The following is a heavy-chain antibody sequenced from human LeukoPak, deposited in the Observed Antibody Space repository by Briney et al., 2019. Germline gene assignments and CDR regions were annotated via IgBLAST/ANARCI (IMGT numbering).Heavy chain of an antibody. CDR1: GYTFTGYY. CDR3: ARVADKSGSIAAAIDY. CDR2: INPNSGGT. J-gene: IGHJ4*02. Sequence: ASVKVSCTASGYTFTGYYMHWVRQAPGQGLEWMGWINPNSGGTNYAQKFQGRVTITADESTSTAYMELSSLRSEDTAVYYCARVADKSGSIAAAIDYWGQGTLVTVSS. D-gene: IGHD6-13*01. V-gene: IGHV1-2*02.